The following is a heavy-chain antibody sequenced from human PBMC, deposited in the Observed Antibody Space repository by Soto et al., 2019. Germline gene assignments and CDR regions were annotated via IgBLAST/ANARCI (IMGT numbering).Heavy chain of an antibody. CDR3: ARASIAARREAY. V-gene: IGHV4-31*03. J-gene: IGHJ4*02. CDR2: IYYSRGT. Sequence: QVQLQASGPGLVKPSQTLSLPCTVSGVSISSGGYYWSWILQHPGKGLEWIGYIYYSRGTYYNPSLKSRVTISVDTSKNQFSLKLSSVTAADTAVYYCARASIAARREAYWVQGTLVIVSS. CDR1: GVSISSGGYY. D-gene: IGHD6-6*01.